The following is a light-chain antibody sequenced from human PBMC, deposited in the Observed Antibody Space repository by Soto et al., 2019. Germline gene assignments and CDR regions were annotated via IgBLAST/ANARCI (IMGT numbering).Light chain of an antibody. J-gene: IGKJ2*01. CDR3: QQYNNWPLYS. Sequence: EIVVTQSPATLSVSPGERVTLSCRASQSVSSSLAWYQQRPGQAPRLLIYDTSTRAAGIAARFSGSGSGTEFTLTISSLQSEDFALYFCQQYNNWPLYSFGQGTKLEIK. V-gene: IGKV3-15*01. CDR1: QSVSSS. CDR2: DTS.